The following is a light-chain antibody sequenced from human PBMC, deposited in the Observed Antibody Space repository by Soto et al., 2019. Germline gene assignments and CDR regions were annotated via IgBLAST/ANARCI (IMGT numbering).Light chain of an antibody. Sequence: DIQLTQSPSFLSASVGDKVTITCRASQPISSSLAWYQQNPGKAPNLLIFAASTLESGVPSRFSGSGSGTEFTLTISSLQPEDFATYYCQQLNSYPLTFGGGAKVEI. J-gene: IGKJ4*01. CDR2: AAS. V-gene: IGKV1-9*01. CDR1: QPISSS. CDR3: QQLNSYPLT.